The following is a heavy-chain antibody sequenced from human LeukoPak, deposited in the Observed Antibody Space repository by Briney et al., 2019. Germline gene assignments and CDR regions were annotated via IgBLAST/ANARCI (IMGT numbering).Heavy chain of an antibody. J-gene: IGHJ4*02. V-gene: IGHV1-69*01. CDR2: VIPILGTT. Sequence: ASVKVSCRASGSTFSRSAISWVRQAPGQGLEWMGGVIPILGTTNYTQRFQDRVSITSDDSTSTSYMEFRNLRSVDTAVYYCARDDGSATMGFDSWGQGTLVTVSS. CDR3: ARDDGSATMGFDS. CDR1: GSTFSRSA. D-gene: IGHD1-26*01.